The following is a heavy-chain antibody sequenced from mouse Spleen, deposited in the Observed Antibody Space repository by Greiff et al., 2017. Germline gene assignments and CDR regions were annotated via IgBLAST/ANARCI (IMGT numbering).Heavy chain of an antibody. J-gene: IGHJ4*01. V-gene: IGHV1-80*01. CDR1: GYAFSSYW. D-gene: IGHD2-3*01. CDR2: LYPGDGDT. Sequence: VQLQQSGAELVKPGASVKISCKASGYAFSSYWMNWVKQRPGKGLEWIGQLYPGDGDTNYNGKFKGKATLTADKSSSTAYMQLSSLTSEDSAVYFCARRDDGYSPYYAMDYWGQGTSVTVSS. CDR3: ARRDDGYSPYYAMDY.